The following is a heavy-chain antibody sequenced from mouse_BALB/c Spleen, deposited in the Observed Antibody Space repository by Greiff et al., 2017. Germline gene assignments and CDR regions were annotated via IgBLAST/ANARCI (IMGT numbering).Heavy chain of an antibody. CDR3: ARETGTDYFDY. CDR1: GFTFSSYG. CDR2: INSNGGST. Sequence: EVKLQESGGGLVQPGGSLKLSCAASGFTFSSYGMSWVRQTPDKRLELVATINSNGGSTYYPDSVKGRFTISRDNAKNTLYLQMSSLKSEDTAMYYCARETGTDYFDYWGQGTTLTVSS. V-gene: IGHV5-6-3*01. D-gene: IGHD4-1*01. J-gene: IGHJ2*01.